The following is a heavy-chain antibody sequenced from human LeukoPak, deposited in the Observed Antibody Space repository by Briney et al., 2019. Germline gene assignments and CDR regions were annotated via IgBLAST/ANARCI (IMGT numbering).Heavy chain of an antibody. CDR2: ISGSGGST. CDR3: AKTPLSIPYYFDY. Sequence: GGSLRLSCAASGFTFSSYGMSWVRQALGKGLEWVSAISGSGGSTYYADSVKGRFTISRDNSKNTLYLQMNSLRAEDTAVYYCAKTPLSIPYYFDYWGQGTLVTVSS. D-gene: IGHD3-3*01. V-gene: IGHV3-23*01. CDR1: GFTFSSYG. J-gene: IGHJ4*02.